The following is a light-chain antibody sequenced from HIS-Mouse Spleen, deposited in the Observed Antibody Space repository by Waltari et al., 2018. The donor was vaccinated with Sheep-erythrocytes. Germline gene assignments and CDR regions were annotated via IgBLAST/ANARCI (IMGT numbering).Light chain of an antibody. CDR1: KLGDKY. V-gene: IGLV3-1*01. CDR3: QAWDSSIVV. Sequence: SSELTQPPSVSVSPGQTASITCSGDKLGDKYACWYQQKPGQSPVLVIYQDTKRPSGTPERFSCSNSGNTATLTISGTQAMDEADYYCQAWDSSIVVFGGGTKLTVL. CDR2: QDT. J-gene: IGLJ2*01.